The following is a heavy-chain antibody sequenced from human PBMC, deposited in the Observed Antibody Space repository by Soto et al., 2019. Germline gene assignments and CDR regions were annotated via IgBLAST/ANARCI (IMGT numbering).Heavy chain of an antibody. Sequence: QVQLVQSGAEVKKPGASVKVSCKASGYTFTSHHIIWVRQTTKHGLEWMGWMSPFSGDSGSAQKFQGRITMTRDRSTSTAYRDLSSLTPEDSAVYFCARGLCTGGTCYGLTSDIWGQGTRVTVS. D-gene: IGHD2-15*01. CDR3: ARGLCTGGTCYGLTSDI. J-gene: IGHJ3*02. CDR1: GYTFTSHH. CDR2: MSPFSGDS. V-gene: IGHV1-8*01.